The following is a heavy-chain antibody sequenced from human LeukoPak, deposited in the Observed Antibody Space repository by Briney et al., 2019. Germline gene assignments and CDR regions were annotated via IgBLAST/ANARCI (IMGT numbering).Heavy chain of an antibody. Sequence: GGSLRLSCAASGFTSSSYGMHWVRQAPGKGLEWVAVIWYDGSNKYYADSVKGRFTISRDNSKNTLYLQMNSLRAEDTAVYYCAREGYDSSGYYGYWGQGTLVTVSS. V-gene: IGHV3-33*01. J-gene: IGHJ4*02. CDR3: AREGYDSSGYYGY. CDR2: IWYDGSNK. CDR1: GFTSSSYG. D-gene: IGHD3-22*01.